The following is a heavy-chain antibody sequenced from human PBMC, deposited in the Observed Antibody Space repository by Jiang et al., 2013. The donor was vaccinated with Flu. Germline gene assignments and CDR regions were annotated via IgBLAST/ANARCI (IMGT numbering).Heavy chain of an antibody. CDR2: ISGKGGTT. CDR3: AKDGRTYWGLDY. Sequence: QLLESGGDLVQPGGALRLSCTASGFNFSIYAMSWVRQAPGKGLEWISAISGKGGTTYYADSVKGRFTISRDNSKKTLYLQMNSLRVEDTATYYCAKDGRTYWGLDYWGQGTLVAVSS. V-gene: IGHV3-23*01. CDR1: GFNFSIYA. J-gene: IGHJ4*02. D-gene: IGHD7-27*01.